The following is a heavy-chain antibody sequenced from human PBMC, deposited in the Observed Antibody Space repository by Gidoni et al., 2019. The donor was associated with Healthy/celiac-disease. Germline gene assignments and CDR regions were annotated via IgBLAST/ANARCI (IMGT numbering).Heavy chain of an antibody. CDR1: GGSNSSRSYS. D-gene: IGHD1-1*01. CDR3: ARIVTWNDSFDY. V-gene: IGHV4-39*01. CDR2: IYYSGST. J-gene: IGHJ4*02. Sequence: QLQLQESGPGLVKPSETLSLTCTVSGGSNSSRSYSWGWIRPPPGKGLEWLGSIYYSGSTYYNPSLKSRVTISVDTSKNQFSLKLSSVTAADTAVYYCARIVTWNDSFDYWGQGTLVTVSS.